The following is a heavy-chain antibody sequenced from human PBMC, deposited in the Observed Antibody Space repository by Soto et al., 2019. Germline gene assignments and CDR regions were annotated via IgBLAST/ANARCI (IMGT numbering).Heavy chain of an antibody. Sequence: TLSLTCTVSGDSISSINYYWGWIRQPPGKGLEWIGSIYYSGITYYNPSLKSRATISVDTSKKQFSLKVISVTAADTAVYYCASDTVVDKFDYWGQGALVTVSS. V-gene: IGHV4-39*01. CDR3: ASDTVVDKFDY. CDR2: IYYSGIT. CDR1: GDSISSINYY. D-gene: IGHD2-15*01. J-gene: IGHJ4*02.